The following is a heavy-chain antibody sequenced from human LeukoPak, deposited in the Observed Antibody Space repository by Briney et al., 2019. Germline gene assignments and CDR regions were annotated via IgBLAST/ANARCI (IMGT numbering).Heavy chain of an antibody. J-gene: IGHJ5*02. CDR3: LCYYYDSSGYA. Sequence: PSQTLSLTCTVSGGSISSGGYYWSWIRQPPGKGLEWIGYIYHSGSTYYNPSLKSRVTISVDKSKNQFSLKLSSVTAADTAVYYCLCYYYDSSGYAWGQGTLVTVSS. V-gene: IGHV4-30-2*01. CDR2: IYHSGST. D-gene: IGHD3-22*01. CDR1: GGSISSGGYY.